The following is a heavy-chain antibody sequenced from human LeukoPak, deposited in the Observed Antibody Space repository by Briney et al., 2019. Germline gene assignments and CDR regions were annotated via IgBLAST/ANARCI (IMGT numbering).Heavy chain of an antibody. Sequence: GGSLRLSCAASGFTFNNYGMHWVRQAPGKGLEWVANIKQDGSEKYYVDSVKGRFTISRDNAKNSLYLQMSSLRAEDTAVYYCARVGGFVTTWGPKGKNSFDYWGQGTLVTVSS. D-gene: IGHD4-17*01. CDR3: ARVGGFVTTWGPKGKNSFDY. V-gene: IGHV3-7*01. J-gene: IGHJ4*02. CDR2: IKQDGSEK. CDR1: GFTFNNYG.